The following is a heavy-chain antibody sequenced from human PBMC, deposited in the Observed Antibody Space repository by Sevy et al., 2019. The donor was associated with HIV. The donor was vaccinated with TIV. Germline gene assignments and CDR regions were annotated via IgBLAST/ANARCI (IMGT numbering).Heavy chain of an antibody. CDR3: ARVNIPAAE. CDR2: FNSDGSGT. CDR1: GFTFSTYW. V-gene: IGHV3-74*01. D-gene: IGHD6-13*01. J-gene: IGHJ4*02. Sequence: GGSLRLSCAASGFTFSTYWMHWVRQVPGKGLVWVSRFNSDGSGTTYAGSVKGRFTISRDNAKNTLYLQMNSLRVEDTAVYYCARVNIPAAEWGQGALVTVSS.